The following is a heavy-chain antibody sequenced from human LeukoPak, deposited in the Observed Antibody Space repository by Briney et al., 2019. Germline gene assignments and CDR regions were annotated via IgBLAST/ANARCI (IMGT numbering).Heavy chain of an antibody. J-gene: IGHJ1*01. V-gene: IGHV1-46*02. CDR3: ARGVFGELEKLMFQH. CDR2: INPSGGST. D-gene: IGHD3-10*02. Sequence: ASVKVSGKASGYTFNSYYIHWVRQAPGQGLEWMGIINPSGGSTRYPQKFQDRVTMTRDTSTSTVYMELSSLKSDDTAIYYCARGVFGELEKLMFQHWGQGTLVTVSS. CDR1: GYTFNSYY.